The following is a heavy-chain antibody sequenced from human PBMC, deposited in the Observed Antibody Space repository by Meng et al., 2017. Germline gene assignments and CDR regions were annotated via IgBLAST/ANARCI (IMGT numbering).Heavy chain of an antibody. V-gene: IGHV3-15*01. CDR3: ATGAAAADH. D-gene: IGHD6-13*01. J-gene: IGHJ4*02. Sequence: VTLVESGGGLGKPGGSFSLSCGASGLRVTDAWMSWVRQAPGKGLEWVGRINSNSDGGTTDYAAPVKGRFTISRDDSKNTLYLQMNSLITEDTAVYFCATGAAAADHWGQGTLVTVSS. CDR1: GLRVTDAW. CDR2: INSNSDGGTT.